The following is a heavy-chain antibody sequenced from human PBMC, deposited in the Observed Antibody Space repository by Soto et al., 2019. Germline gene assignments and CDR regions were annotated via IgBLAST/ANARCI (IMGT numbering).Heavy chain of an antibody. J-gene: IGHJ4*02. CDR3: ARDITL. CDR2: IYYSGST. Sequence: SETLSLTCTVAGGSISSFYWSWIRQPPGKGLKWIGYIYYSGSTNYNPSLKSRVTISVDTSKNQFSLKLSSVSAADTAVYYCARDITLWGEGTLVTVSS. CDR1: GGSISSFY. V-gene: IGHV4-59*01.